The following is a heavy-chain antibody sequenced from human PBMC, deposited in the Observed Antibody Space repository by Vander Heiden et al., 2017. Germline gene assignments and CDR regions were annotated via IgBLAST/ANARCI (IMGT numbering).Heavy chain of an antibody. Sequence: EVQLLESGGGLVQPGGSLRLSCAASGFTFSSYAMSWVRQAPGKGLEWVSAISGSGGSTYYADSVKGRFTISRDNSKNALYLQMNSLRAEDTAVYYCAKSNVVVVAATLWGQGTLVTVSS. J-gene: IGHJ4*02. V-gene: IGHV3-23*01. D-gene: IGHD2-15*01. CDR1: GFTFSSYA. CDR3: AKSNVVVVAATL. CDR2: ISGSGGST.